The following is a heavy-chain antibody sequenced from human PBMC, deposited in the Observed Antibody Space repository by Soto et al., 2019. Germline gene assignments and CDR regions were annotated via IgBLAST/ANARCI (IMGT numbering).Heavy chain of an antibody. CDR1: GDGVSSTSAT. V-gene: IGHV6-1*01. CDR3: ARDNRGSRGNYYYGVDV. CDR2: AYYRSKWYI. D-gene: IGHD5-12*01. J-gene: IGHJ6*02. Sequence: PSQTLSLTCAISGDGVSSTSATWNWIRQSPSRGLEWLGRAYYRSKWYIDYAVSVKGRININPDTSKNQLSLQLSSVTPEDTAVYYCARDNRGSRGNYYYGVDVWGQGTTVTVSS.